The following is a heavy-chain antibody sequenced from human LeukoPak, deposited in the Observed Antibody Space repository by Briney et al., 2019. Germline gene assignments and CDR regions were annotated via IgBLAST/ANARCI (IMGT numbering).Heavy chain of an antibody. J-gene: IGHJ4*02. CDR1: GYTFTGCY. D-gene: IGHD6-19*01. CDR3: ARARTVAGNTNPPDY. Sequence: ASVKVFCKASGYTFTGCYMHWVRQDPGQGLEWMGWINPNSGGTKYAQKFQGRVTMARDPSISTAYMELSRLRSDDTAVYYCARARTVAGNTNPPDYWGQGTLVTVSS. CDR2: INPNSGGT. V-gene: IGHV1-2*02.